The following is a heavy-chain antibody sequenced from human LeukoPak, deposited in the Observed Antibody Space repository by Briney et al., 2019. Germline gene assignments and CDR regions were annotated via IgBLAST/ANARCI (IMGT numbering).Heavy chain of an antibody. V-gene: IGHV3-53*01. J-gene: IGHJ5*02. CDR2: IYSGGTT. CDR1: GFTVSSSY. Sequence: GGSLRLSCAASGFTVSSSYMSWVRQAPGKGLEWVSIIYSGGTTYYADSVQGRFTISRDNSKNTLYLQLNSLRAEDTAVYYCARQAMVRGVPRDNWFDPWGQGTLVTVSS. CDR3: ARQAMVRGVPRDNWFDP. D-gene: IGHD3-10*01.